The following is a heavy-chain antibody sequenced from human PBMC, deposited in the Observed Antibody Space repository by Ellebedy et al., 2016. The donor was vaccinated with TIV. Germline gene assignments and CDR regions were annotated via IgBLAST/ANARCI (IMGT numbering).Heavy chain of an antibody. CDR1: GFTFSNYA. Sequence: GESLKISCVASGFTFSNYAMAWVRQTPGKGLEWVSGIYRGGGTTYYIDSVKGRFTISRDNSRNTLYLQMNSLRAEDTAIYYCAKDQVGGDGRWVFDIWGQGTVVTVSS. CDR2: IYRGGGTT. V-gene: IGHV3-23*01. J-gene: IGHJ3*02. CDR3: AKDQVGGDGRWVFDI. D-gene: IGHD3-16*01.